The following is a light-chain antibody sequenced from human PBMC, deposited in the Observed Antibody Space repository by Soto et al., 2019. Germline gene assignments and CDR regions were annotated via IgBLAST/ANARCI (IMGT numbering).Light chain of an antibody. Sequence: EIVLTQSPGTLSLSPGETATLSCRASQSVSSNSLAWLQQKPGQAPRLLIYAASTRATGIADRFSGSGSGTDFPLTISRLEPEDFAVYYCQQYGRSPPNAFGQGTKLEIK. CDR2: AAS. CDR1: QSVSSNS. V-gene: IGKV3-20*01. CDR3: QQYGRSPPNA. J-gene: IGKJ2*01.